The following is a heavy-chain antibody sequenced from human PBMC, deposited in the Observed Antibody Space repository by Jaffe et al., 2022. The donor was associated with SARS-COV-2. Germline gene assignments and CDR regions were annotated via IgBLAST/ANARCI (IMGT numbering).Heavy chain of an antibody. Sequence: EVQLVESGGGLVQPGGSLRLSCAASGFTFSSYWMSWVRQAPGKGLEWVANIKQDGSEKYYVDSVKGRFTISRDNAKNSLYLQMNSLRAEDTAVYYCARAWSSGWYPLCYFDYWGQGTLVTVSS. D-gene: IGHD6-19*01. V-gene: IGHV3-7*01. CDR2: IKQDGSEK. CDR3: ARAWSSGWYPLCYFDY. CDR1: GFTFSSYW. J-gene: IGHJ4*02.